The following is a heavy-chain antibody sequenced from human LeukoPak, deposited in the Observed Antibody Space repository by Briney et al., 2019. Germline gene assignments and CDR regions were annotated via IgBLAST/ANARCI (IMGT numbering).Heavy chain of an antibody. CDR2: ISPGDSDT. D-gene: IGHD3-22*01. Sequence: GEPLEISFRGPGSRFATYWIGGARQMPGKGREWMGIISPGDSDTRYTPSFQGQVTMSADKSINTAYLQWSSLKASDTAIYYCARLDSGGFYYSNYWGQGTLVTVSS. J-gene: IGHJ4*02. CDR3: ARLDSGGFYYSNY. CDR1: GSRFATYW. V-gene: IGHV5-51*01.